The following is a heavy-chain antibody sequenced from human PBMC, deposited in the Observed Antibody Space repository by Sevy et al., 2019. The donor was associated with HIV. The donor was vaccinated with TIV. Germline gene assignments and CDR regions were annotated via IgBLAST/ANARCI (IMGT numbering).Heavy chain of an antibody. V-gene: IGHV3-7*01. CDR2: IKKDESEK. D-gene: IGHD3-3*01. CDR3: AREVGGFNWRPDYFDS. J-gene: IGHJ4*02. CDR1: GFKFSDYW. Sequence: GGSLRLSCAASGFKFSDYWMSWVRQSPGKGLEWVATIKKDESEKYYVESVKGRFAISRDKGKNTVSLQMNGLRVEDTALHYCAREVGGFNWRPDYFDSWGQGTLVTVSS.